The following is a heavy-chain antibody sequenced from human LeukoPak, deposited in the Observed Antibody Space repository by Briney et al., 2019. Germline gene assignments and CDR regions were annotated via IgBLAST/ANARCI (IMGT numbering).Heavy chain of an antibody. D-gene: IGHD3-16*02. V-gene: IGHV4-4*07. Sequence: SSETLSLTCTVSGGSISSHYWTWIRQPAGKGLEWIGRIYSSGNTNYNPSLKSRVTMSLDTSKNQFSLKLTSVTAADTAVYYCARADFFRRYWFDPWGQGTLVTVSS. CDR3: ARADFFRRYWFDP. CDR1: GGSISSHY. J-gene: IGHJ5*02. CDR2: IYSSGNT.